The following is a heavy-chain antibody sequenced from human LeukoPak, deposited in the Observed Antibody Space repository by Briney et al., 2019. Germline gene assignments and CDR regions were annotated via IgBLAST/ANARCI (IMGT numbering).Heavy chain of an antibody. V-gene: IGHV4-59*01. CDR2: IYYSGST. J-gene: IGHJ5*02. D-gene: IGHD3-16*01. Sequence: SETLSLTCTVSGGSISSYYWSWIRQPPGKGLEWIGYIYYSGSTNYNPSLKSRVTISVDTSKNQFSLKLSSATAADTAVYYCARDPLGYNWFDPWGQGTLVTVSS. CDR3: ARDPLGYNWFDP. CDR1: GGSISSYY.